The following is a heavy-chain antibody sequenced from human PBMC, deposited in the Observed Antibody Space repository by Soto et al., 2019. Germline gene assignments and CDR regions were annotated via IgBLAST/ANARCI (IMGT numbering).Heavy chain of an antibody. CDR2: ISSSSSYT. V-gene: IGHV3-11*06. D-gene: IGHD3-22*01. Sequence: PWWSLRLSCSASVFTFSDYYMSWIRQAPGKGLEWVSYISSSSSYTNYADSVKGRFTISRDNAKNSLYLQMNSLRAEDTAVYYCARADSSGYYSNWFDPWGQGTLVTVSS. CDR3: ARADSSGYYSNWFDP. J-gene: IGHJ5*02. CDR1: VFTFSDYY.